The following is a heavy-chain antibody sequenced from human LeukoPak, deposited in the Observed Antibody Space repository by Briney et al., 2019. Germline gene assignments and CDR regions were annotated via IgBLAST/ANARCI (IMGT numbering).Heavy chain of an antibody. D-gene: IGHD5-24*01. V-gene: IGHV4-34*01. J-gene: IGHJ3*02. CDR2: INHSGST. Sequence: SETLSLTCAVYGGSFSGYYWSWIRQPPGKGLEWIGEINHSGSTNYNPSLKSRVTISVDTSKNQFSRKLSSVTAADTAVYYCARDGYNAFDIWGQGTMVTVSS. CDR1: GGSFSGYY. CDR3: ARDGYNAFDI.